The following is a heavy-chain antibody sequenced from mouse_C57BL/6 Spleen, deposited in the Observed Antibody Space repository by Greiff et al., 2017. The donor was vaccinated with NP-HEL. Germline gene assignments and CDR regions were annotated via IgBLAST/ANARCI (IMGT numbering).Heavy chain of an antibody. CDR3: ARYNDYDREGFAY. CDR1: GYTFTDYN. V-gene: IGHV1-22*01. CDR2: INPNNGGT. D-gene: IGHD2-4*01. Sequence: VQLQQSGPELVKPGASVKMSCKASGYTFTDYNMHWVKQSHGKSLEWIGYINPNNGGTSYNQKFKGKATLTVNKSSSTAYMELRSLTSEDSAVYYCARYNDYDREGFAYWGQGTLVTVSA. J-gene: IGHJ3*01.